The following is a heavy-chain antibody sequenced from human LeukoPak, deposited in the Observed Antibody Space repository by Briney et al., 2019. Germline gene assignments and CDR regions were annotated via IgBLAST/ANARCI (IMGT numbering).Heavy chain of an antibody. J-gene: IGHJ4*02. CDR1: GSIFTSYW. D-gene: IGHD4-11*01. V-gene: IGHV5-51*01. CDR3: ARIRDYSNYEDYFDY. CDR2: IYPGDSDT. Sequence: GASLQISCKGSGSIFTSYWIGWVRPLPGKGLEWMGIIYPGDSDTRYSPSFQGQVTISADKSISTAYLQWSSLKASDTAMYYCARIRDYSNYEDYFDYWGQGTLVTVSS.